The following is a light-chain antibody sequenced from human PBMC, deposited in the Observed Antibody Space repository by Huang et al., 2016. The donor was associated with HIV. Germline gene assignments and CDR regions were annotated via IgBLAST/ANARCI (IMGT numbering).Light chain of an antibody. V-gene: IGKV3-15*01. J-gene: IGKJ4*01. CDR2: AAS. CDR3: QQHNNWPLT. Sequence: EIVMTQSPATLSVSPGDRVTLSCRASQSIDSNVAWYQQKPGQSPRLLIFAASTRATSIPARFSGSGSGTEFTLTISSLQSEDFAIYYCQQHNNWPLTFGGGTRVVIK. CDR1: QSIDSN.